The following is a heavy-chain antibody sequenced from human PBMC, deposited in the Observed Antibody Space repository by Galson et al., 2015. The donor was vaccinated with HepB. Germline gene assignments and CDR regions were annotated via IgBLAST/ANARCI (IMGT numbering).Heavy chain of an antibody. J-gene: IGHJ4*02. V-gene: IGHV5-10-1*01. CDR3: ARVPQTSAFDY. CDR1: GYSFPSYW. CDR2: IDPRDSYS. D-gene: IGHD2-2*01. Sequence: QSGAEVTKPGESLRISCKGSGYSFPSYWITWVRQKPGKGLEWMGKIDPRDSYSDYSPSFQGHVIISVDKSISTAYLQWSSLKASDTAMYYCARVPQTSAFDYWGQGTLVTVSS.